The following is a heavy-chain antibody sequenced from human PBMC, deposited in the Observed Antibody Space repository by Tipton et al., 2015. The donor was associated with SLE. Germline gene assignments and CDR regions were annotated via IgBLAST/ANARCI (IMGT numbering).Heavy chain of an antibody. CDR2: THTSGST. J-gene: IGHJ5*02. V-gene: IGHV4-4*08. Sequence: TLSLTCKVSGGSISNYYWSRIRLTSGERREWIGYTHTSGSTNYNPSLKRRVSISVDTSKNKFSLKLTSVTAADTGVYYCASGGFSGSGSYYGGWFDPWGQGTLVTVSS. CDR1: GGSISNYY. D-gene: IGHD3-10*01. CDR3: ASGGFSGSGSYYGGWFDP.